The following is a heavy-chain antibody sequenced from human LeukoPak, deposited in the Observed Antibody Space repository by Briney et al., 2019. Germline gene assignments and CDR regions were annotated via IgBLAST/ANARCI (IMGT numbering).Heavy chain of an antibody. J-gene: IGHJ5*02. CDR1: GGSISSYY. D-gene: IGHD6-19*01. CDR2: IYTSGST. CDR3: ARNGIAVAGPPNWFDP. V-gene: IGHV4-4*07. Sequence: SETLSPTCTVSGGSISSYYWSWIRQPAGKGLEWIGRIYTSGSTNYNPSLKSRVTMSVDTSKNQFSLKLSSVTAADTAVYYCARNGIAVAGPPNWFDPWGQGTLVTVSS.